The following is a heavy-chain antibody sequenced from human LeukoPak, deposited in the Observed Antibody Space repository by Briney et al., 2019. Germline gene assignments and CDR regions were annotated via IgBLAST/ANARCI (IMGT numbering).Heavy chain of an antibody. V-gene: IGHV3-23*01. CDR2: IGGSGGYT. J-gene: IGHJ4*02. D-gene: IGHD3-22*01. Sequence: GGSLRLSCAASGFSFSNCAMSWVRQAPGKGLEWVSVIGGSGGYTHYADSVKGRFTVSRDNSRNTLYVHMNSLRAEDTAVYYCAKGLGDSIGYYGRPIDYWGQGTLVTVSS. CDR3: AKGLGDSIGYYGRPIDY. CDR1: GFSFSNCA.